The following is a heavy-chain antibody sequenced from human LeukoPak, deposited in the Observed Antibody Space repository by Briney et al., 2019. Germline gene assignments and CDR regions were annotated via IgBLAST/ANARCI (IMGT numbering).Heavy chain of an antibody. CDR1: RGSISGYY. CDR3: ARGVGYYYDSSGYAYYFDY. V-gene: IGHV4-4*07. CDR2: IYTSGST. D-gene: IGHD3-22*01. Sequence: SETLSLTCKVSRGSISGYYWSWIRQPAGKGLEWIGRIYTSGSTNYNPSLKSRVTISVDTSKNQFSLKLSSVTAADTAVYYCARGVGYYYDSSGYAYYFDYWGQGTLVTVSS. J-gene: IGHJ4*02.